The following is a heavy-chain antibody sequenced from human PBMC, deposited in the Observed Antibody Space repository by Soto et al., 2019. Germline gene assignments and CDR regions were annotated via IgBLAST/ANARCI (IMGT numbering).Heavy chain of an antibody. V-gene: IGHV1-3*05. CDR3: ARVSGYYRPDY. Sequence: QVQLVQSGAEEKKPGASVKVSCKASGYTFTNYAMHWVRQAPGQRLEWMGWINAGNGNTKYSQKFQGRVTITRDTSASTAYRELSSLRSEDTAVYYCARVSGYYRPDYWGQGTLVTVSS. CDR1: GYTFTNYA. CDR2: INAGNGNT. D-gene: IGHD5-12*01. J-gene: IGHJ4*02.